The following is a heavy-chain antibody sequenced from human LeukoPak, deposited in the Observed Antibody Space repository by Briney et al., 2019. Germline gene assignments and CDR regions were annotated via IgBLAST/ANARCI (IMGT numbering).Heavy chain of an antibody. V-gene: IGHV1-8*01. CDR1: GYTFTSYD. CDR2: MNPNSGNT. Sequence: ASVSVSCTASGYTFTSYDINWVRQAPGQGLEWMGWMNPNSGNTGYAQKFQGRVTMTRNTSISTAYMELSSLRSEDTAVYYCVRAAAGIRGYFDYWGQGTLVTVSS. D-gene: IGHD6-13*01. J-gene: IGHJ4*02. CDR3: VRAAAGIRGYFDY.